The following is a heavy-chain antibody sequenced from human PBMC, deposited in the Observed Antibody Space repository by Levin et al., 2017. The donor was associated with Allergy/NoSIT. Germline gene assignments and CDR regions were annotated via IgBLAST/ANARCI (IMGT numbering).Heavy chain of an antibody. J-gene: IGHJ5*02. CDR3: AREKPTVTYNWFDP. D-gene: IGHD4-17*01. Sequence: GESLKISCAASGFTFSDYYMSWIRQAPGKGLEWVSYISSSGSTIYYADSVKGRFTISRDNAKNSLYLQMNSLRAEDTAVYYCAREKPTVTYNWFDPWGQGTLVTVSS. CDR2: ISSSGSTI. CDR1: GFTFSDYY. V-gene: IGHV3-11*01.